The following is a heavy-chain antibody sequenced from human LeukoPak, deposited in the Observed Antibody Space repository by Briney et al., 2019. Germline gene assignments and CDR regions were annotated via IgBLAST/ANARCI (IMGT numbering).Heavy chain of an antibody. CDR1: GGSISSYY. CDR3: ARGRIAVAGYYYYYCMDV. CDR2: IYPSGST. Sequence: PSETLSLTCTVSGGSISSYYWSWIRQPAGKGLEWIGRIYPSGSTNYNPSLKSRVTMSVDTSKNQFSLKLSSVTAADTAVYYCARGRIAVAGYYYYYCMDVWGKGTTVTVSS. V-gene: IGHV4-4*07. D-gene: IGHD6-19*01. J-gene: IGHJ6*03.